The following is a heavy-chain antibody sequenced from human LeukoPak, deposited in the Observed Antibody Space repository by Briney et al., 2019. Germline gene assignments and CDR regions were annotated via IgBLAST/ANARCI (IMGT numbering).Heavy chain of an antibody. V-gene: IGHV3-7*01. D-gene: IGHD6-19*01. CDR1: GFPFTSHW. Sequence: GGSLRLSCAASGFPFTSHWLSWFRQSPGRGLEWVAHINSDGSEKNYVDSVKGRFTISRDNARNSQFLQMNSLRAEDTAVYYCASGGGWGFFNWGQGTLVTVSS. CDR2: INSDGSEK. J-gene: IGHJ4*02. CDR3: ASGGGWGFFN.